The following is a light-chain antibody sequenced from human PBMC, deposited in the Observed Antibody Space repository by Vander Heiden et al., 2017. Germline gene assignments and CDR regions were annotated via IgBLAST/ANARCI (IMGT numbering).Light chain of an antibody. J-gene: IGKJ1*01. CDR2: KAS. CDR3: QQYNSCPWT. V-gene: IGKV1-5*03. CDR1: QSISCW. Sequence: DIQMTQSPSTLSASVGDRVTITCRASQSISCWLAWYQQKPGKAPKLLIYKASSLESGIPSRFSGSGSGTEFTHTISGLQPDDFTTYYCQQYNSCPWTFGQGTKVEIK.